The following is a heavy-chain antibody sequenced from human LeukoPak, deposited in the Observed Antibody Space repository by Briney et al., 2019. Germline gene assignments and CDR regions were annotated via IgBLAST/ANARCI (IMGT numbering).Heavy chain of an antibody. Sequence: PSETLSLTCTVSGASISSYFWSWIRQPPGKGLEWVGYVHFSGRTNCNPSLKTRVFISLDTSENEFSLTLNSVTAADTAVYYCATLGGPIEYWGQGTQVTVSS. CDR3: ATLGGPIEY. CDR2: VHFSGRT. D-gene: IGHD3-16*01. J-gene: IGHJ4*02. V-gene: IGHV4-59*01. CDR1: GASISSYF.